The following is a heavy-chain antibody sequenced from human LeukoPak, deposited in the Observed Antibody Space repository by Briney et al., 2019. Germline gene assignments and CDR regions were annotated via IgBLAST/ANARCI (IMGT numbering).Heavy chain of an antibody. J-gene: IGHJ4*02. D-gene: IGHD2-2*01. CDR2: IYSGGST. Sequence: GGSLRLSCAASGFTVSSKYMSWVRQAPGKGLEWVSVIYSGGSTYYADSVKGRFIISRDNSKNTLYLQMNSLRAEDTAVYYCARGCSSTSCYGFDYWGQGTLVTVSS. CDR3: ARGCSSTSCYGFDY. CDR1: GFTVSSKY. V-gene: IGHV3-53*01.